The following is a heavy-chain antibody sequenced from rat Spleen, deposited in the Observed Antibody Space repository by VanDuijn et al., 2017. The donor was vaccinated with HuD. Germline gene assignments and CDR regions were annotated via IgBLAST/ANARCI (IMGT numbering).Heavy chain of an antibody. J-gene: IGHJ3*01. CDR1: GFTFSDYY. Sequence: EVQLVESGGGLVQPGRSMKLSCAASGFTFSDYYMAWVRQAPTKGLEWVATISYDGSSTYYRDSVKGRFTISRDNAKSTLYLQMDSLRSEDTATYYCARRRSYTWGWFAYWGQGTLVTVSS. V-gene: IGHV5-7*01. D-gene: IGHD4-6*01. CDR3: ARRRSYTWGWFAY. CDR2: ISYDGSST.